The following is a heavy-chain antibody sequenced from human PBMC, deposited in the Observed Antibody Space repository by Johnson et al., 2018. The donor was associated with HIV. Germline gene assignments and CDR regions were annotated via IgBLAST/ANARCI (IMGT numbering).Heavy chain of an antibody. CDR2: ISYDGSNK. Sequence: QVLLVESGGGLVKPGGSLRLSCAASGFTFSSMHWDRQAPGKGLEWVAVISYDGSNKYYADSVKGRFTISRDNSENTLFLQMNSLKTEDTAVYYCARVKPPDDGDAWGVGAFDIWGQGTMVTVSS. D-gene: IGHD4-17*01. CDR1: GFTFSS. CDR3: ARVKPPDDGDAWGVGAFDI. J-gene: IGHJ3*02. V-gene: IGHV3-30*04.